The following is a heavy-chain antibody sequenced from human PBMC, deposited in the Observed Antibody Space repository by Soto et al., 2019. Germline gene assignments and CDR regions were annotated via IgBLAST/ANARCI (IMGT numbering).Heavy chain of an antibody. D-gene: IGHD3-16*01. CDR3: ARVGLKFLLGGEFFQV. CDR1: GFTLSSYS. Sequence: DVYLVESGGGLVQPGGSLRLSCTASGFTLSSYSMNWVRPAPGKGPEWVSHISSNSDTVDYADSVKGRFTISRDNARNSLSLQMNSLRAEDTAVYYCARVGLKFLLGGEFFQVWGQGTLVTVSS. J-gene: IGHJ1*01. CDR2: ISSNSDTV. V-gene: IGHV3-48*01.